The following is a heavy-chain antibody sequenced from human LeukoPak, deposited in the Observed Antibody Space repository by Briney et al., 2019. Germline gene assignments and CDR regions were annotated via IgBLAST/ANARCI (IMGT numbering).Heavy chain of an antibody. CDR2: INHSGST. CDR1: GGSFSGYY. CDR3: ARGYSLVYYYYMDV. Sequence: SETLSLTCAVYGGSFSGYYWSWIRQPPGKGLEWIGEINHSGSTNYNPSLKSRVTISVDTSKNQFSLKLSSVTAADTAVYYCARGYSLVYYYYMDVWGKGTTVTVSS. D-gene: IGHD4-11*01. V-gene: IGHV4-34*01. J-gene: IGHJ6*03.